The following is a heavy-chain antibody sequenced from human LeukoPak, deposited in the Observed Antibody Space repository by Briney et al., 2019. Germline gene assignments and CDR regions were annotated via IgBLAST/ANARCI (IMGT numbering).Heavy chain of an antibody. CDR1: GYTFTGYY. J-gene: IGHJ5*02. V-gene: IGHV1-2*02. CDR3: ASEIHGSRGRPFDP. D-gene: IGHD3-10*01. CDR2: INPNSGGT. Sequence: GASVKVSCKASGYTFTGYYMHWVRQAPGQGLEWMGWINPNSGGTNYAQKFQGRVTMTTDTSTSTAYMEVTSLRSDDTAVYYCASEIHGSRGRPFDPWGQGTLVTVSS.